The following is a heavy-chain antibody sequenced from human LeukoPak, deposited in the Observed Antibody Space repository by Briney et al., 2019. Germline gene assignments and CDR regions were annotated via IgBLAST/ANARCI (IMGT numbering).Heavy chain of an antibody. CDR2: INHSGST. J-gene: IGHJ4*02. CDR3: AKSNGYGLIDY. Sequence: PSETLSLTCTVSGGSISSSSYYWGWIRQPPGKGLEWIGEINHSGSTNYNPSLKSRVTISVDTSKNQFSLKLSSVTAADTAMYYCAKSNGYGLIDYWGQGTLVTVSS. V-gene: IGHV4-39*01. D-gene: IGHD5-12*01. CDR1: GGSISSSSYY.